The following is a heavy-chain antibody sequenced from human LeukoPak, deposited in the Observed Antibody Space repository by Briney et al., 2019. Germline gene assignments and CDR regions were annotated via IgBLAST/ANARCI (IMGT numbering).Heavy chain of an antibody. CDR1: GFIIDDYD. D-gene: IGHD4-17*01. CDR3: ARDNGDYFSAGYYYGMDV. J-gene: IGHJ6*02. CDR2: IKYNGDSA. V-gene: IGHV3-20*04. Sequence: GGSLRLSCAASGFIIDDYDVNWVRQIPGKGLEWVSRIKYNGDSAADADSVEGRFTVSRDNAKSSLYLQMNSLRVEDTAVYYCARDNGDYFSAGYYYGMDVWGQGTTVTVSS.